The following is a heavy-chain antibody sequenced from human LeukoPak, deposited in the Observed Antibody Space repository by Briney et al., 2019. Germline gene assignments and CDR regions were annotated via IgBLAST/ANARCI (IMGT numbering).Heavy chain of an antibody. CDR3: TRQSEFYYNGMDV. D-gene: IGHD3-10*01. CDR2: IHYSGNT. J-gene: IGHJ6*02. CDR1: VGSISGYY. Sequence: SETLSLTCTVPVGSISGYYWSWIRQPPGKGLEYIGYIHYSGNTNYNPSLKSRVTISVDTSKNQFSLRLSSVTAADTGVYYCTRQSEFYYNGMDVWGQGTTVTVSS. V-gene: IGHV4-59*08.